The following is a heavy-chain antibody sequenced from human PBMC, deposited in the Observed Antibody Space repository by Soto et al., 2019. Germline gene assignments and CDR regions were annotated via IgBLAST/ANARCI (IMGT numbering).Heavy chain of an antibody. D-gene: IGHD4-17*01. V-gene: IGHV4-59*01. J-gene: IGHJ4*02. CDR2: TYYSGST. Sequence: SETLSLTCIVTHGSISSFYWNWIRQPPGKGLEWIGYTYYSGSTNYNPSLKSRATISVDTSMNQFSLRLKLSSVTAADTAVYYCARGSTGDFDYWGQGTPVTVSS. CDR3: ARGSTGDFDY. CDR1: HGSISSFY.